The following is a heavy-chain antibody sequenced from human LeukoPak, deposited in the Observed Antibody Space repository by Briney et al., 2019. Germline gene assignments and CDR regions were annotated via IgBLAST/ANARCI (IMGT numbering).Heavy chain of an antibody. D-gene: IGHD2-2*01. J-gene: IGHJ4*02. CDR1: GGSISSYY. V-gene: IGHV4-59*12. CDR3: ARAHIVVVPAATPLFDY. CDR2: IYYSGST. Sequence: PSETLSLTCTVSGGSISSYYWSWIRQPPGKGLEWIGYIYYSGSTNYNPSLKSRVTISVDTSKNQFSLKLSSVTAADTAVYYCARAHIVVVPAATPLFDYWGQGTLVTVSS.